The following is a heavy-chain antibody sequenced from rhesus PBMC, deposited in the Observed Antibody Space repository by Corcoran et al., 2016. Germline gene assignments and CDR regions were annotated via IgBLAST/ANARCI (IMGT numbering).Heavy chain of an antibody. CDR1: GGSISGYY. CDR3: ARPPGEWELHLHY. Sequence: QVQLQESGPGLVKPSETLSLTCAVSGGSISGYYWSWIRQPPGKGLEWIGRIYGSGGSTDDNPSLKRRVTISTAPSKNQFSLKLSSVTAADTAVYYCARPPGEWELHLHYWGQGVLVTVSS. D-gene: IGHD1-44*01. J-gene: IGHJ4*01. CDR2: IYGSGGST. V-gene: IGHV4-160*01.